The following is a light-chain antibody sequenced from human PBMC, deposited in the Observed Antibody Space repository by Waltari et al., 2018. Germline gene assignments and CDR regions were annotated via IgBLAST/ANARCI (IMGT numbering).Light chain of an antibody. CDR2: MSN. V-gene: IGLV1-47*01. Sequence: QSVLTQPPSASGTPGQRVTISCSGRNSNIGSNYVYWYQPLPGTTPKLVIYMSNQRPSGVPDRFSGSKSGTSASLAISGLRSDDEADYYCAAWDDSLNVILFGGGTKLTVL. CDR1: NSNIGSNY. CDR3: AAWDDSLNVIL. J-gene: IGLJ2*01.